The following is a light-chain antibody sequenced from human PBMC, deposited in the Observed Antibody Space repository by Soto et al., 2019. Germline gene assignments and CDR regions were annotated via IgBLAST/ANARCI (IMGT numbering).Light chain of an antibody. Sequence: QSALTQPRSVSGSPGQSVTISCTGTSSDVGGYNYVSWYQQYPGKAPKLMTYDVSKRPSGIPDRFSGSKSGHTASLTISGLQAEDEAEYYCCSYAGSYTWVFGGVTKLTVL. CDR3: CSYAGSYTWV. CDR1: SSDVGGYNY. J-gene: IGLJ3*02. CDR2: DVS. V-gene: IGLV2-11*01.